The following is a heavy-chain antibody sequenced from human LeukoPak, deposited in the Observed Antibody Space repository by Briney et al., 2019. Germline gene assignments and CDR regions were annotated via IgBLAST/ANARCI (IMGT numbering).Heavy chain of an antibody. CDR1: GFTFSSYS. CDR3: ARGLGVVAASDNCFDP. V-gene: IGHV3-21*03. CDR2: ISTSSSYI. D-gene: IGHD2-15*01. J-gene: IGHJ5*02. Sequence: GGSLRLSCAASGFTFSSYSMNWVRQAPGKGLEWVSSISTSSSYIYYVDSVKGRFTISRDNARSSVYLQMNSLRAEDTAVYYCARGLGVVAASDNCFDPWGQGTLVIV.